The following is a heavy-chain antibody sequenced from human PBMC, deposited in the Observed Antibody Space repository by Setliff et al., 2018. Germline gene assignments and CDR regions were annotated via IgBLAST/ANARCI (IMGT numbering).Heavy chain of an antibody. V-gene: IGHV4-61*09. J-gene: IGHJ6*03. CDR2: IYTSWST. D-gene: IGHD3-3*01. CDR3: ARMSGFQYMDV. Sequence: SETLSLTCTVSDDSISSRHCYWSWIRQPAGKGLEWLGQIYTSWSTNYNPSLKSRVTISVDTSKNQFSLKLSSVTAADTAVYYCARMSGFQYMDVWGKGTTVTVSS. CDR1: DDSISSRHCY.